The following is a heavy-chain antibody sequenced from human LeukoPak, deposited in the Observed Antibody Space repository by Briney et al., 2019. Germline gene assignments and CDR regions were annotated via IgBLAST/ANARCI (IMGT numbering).Heavy chain of an antibody. J-gene: IGHJ3*02. Sequence: GGSLRLSCAASGFTFSDYYMSWIRQAPGKGLEWVANIKQDGSEKYYVDSVKGRFTISRDNVKNSLYLQMNSLRAEDTAVYYCAREYGPDAFDIWGQGTMVTVSS. V-gene: IGHV3-7*01. CDR3: AREYGPDAFDI. D-gene: IGHD4-17*01. CDR2: IKQDGSEK. CDR1: GFTFSDYY.